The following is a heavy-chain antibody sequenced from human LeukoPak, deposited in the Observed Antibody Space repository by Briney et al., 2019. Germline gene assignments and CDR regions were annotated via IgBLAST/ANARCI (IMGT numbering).Heavy chain of an antibody. CDR3: ARGGKCSDGKCYLIGY. Sequence: GGSLTLSCVASGLTFSNSAMHWVRQAPGKGLEWVAIMSFDGSHERYGDSVKGRFTLSRDNSKNTLYLQINSLRTEDTAVYYCARGGKCSDGKCYLIGYWGQGTLVTVSS. J-gene: IGHJ4*02. CDR1: GLTFSNSA. D-gene: IGHD2-15*01. CDR2: MSFDGSHE. V-gene: IGHV3-30*04.